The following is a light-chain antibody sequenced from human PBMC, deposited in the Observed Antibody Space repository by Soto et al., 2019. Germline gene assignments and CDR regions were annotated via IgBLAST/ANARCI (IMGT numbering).Light chain of an antibody. V-gene: IGKV3-11*01. Sequence: EIVLTQSPATLSLSPGERATLSCRASQNIFRYLAWYQQKPGQAPRLLIYDASYRATGIPARFSGSGSGTDFTLTITSLEPDDFAVYYCLQRFSWPWTFGQGTKVDIK. CDR2: DAS. CDR3: LQRFSWPWT. CDR1: QNIFRY. J-gene: IGKJ1*01.